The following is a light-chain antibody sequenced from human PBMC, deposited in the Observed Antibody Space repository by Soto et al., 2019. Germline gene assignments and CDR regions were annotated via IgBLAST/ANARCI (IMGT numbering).Light chain of an antibody. J-gene: IGLJ1*01. CDR2: DNN. CDR1: SSNIGNNY. CDR3: GTWDSSLSAYV. V-gene: IGLV1-51*01. Sequence: QSVLTQPPSVSAARGQTVTISCSGSSSNIGNNYVSWYQQLPGTAPKLHIYDNNKRPSGIPDRFSGSKSGTSATLGITGLQTGDEADYYCGTWDSSLSAYVFGTGTKVTVL.